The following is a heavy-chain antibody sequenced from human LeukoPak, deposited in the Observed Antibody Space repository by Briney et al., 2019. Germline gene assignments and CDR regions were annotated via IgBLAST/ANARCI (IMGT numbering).Heavy chain of an antibody. CDR1: GFTFSTYS. V-gene: IGHV3-21*01. CDR3: ARDPPYYDGSGYYYDY. CDR2: ISGSSIYI. J-gene: IGHJ4*02. D-gene: IGHD3-22*01. Sequence: PGGSLRLSCAASGFTFSTYSMNWVRQAPGKELEWVSSISGSSIYIYYADSVKGRFTISRDNAKNSLYLQLNSLRAEDTAVYYCARDPPYYDGSGYYYDYWGQGTLVTVSS.